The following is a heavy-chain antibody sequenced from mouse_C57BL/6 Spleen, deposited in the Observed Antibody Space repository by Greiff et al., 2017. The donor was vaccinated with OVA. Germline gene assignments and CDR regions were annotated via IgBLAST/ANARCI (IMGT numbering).Heavy chain of an antibody. CDR2: INPNNGGT. D-gene: IGHD1-1*01. J-gene: IGHJ4*01. CDR1: GYTFTDYN. V-gene: IGHV1-22*01. CDR3: ARDTTVDYYAMDY. Sequence: VQLKQSGPELVKPGASVKMSCKASGYTFTDYNMHWVKQSHGKSLEWIGYINPNNGGTSYNQKFKGKATLTVNKSSSTAYMELRSLTSEDSAVYYCARDTTVDYYAMDYWGQGTSVTVSS.